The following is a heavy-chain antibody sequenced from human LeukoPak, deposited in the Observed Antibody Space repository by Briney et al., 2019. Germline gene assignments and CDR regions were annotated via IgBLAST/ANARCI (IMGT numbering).Heavy chain of an antibody. D-gene: IGHD3-22*01. CDR1: GFTFSSYA. CDR2: ISGSGGST. V-gene: IGHV3-23*01. J-gene: IGHJ4*02. CDR3: AKDLYDRPYYFDY. Sequence: PGGSLRLSCAASGFTFSSYAMSWVRQAPGKGLEWVSAISGSGGSTYYADSVKGRFTISGDNSKNTLYLQMNSLRAEDTAVYYCAKDLYDRPYYFDYWGQGTLVTVSS.